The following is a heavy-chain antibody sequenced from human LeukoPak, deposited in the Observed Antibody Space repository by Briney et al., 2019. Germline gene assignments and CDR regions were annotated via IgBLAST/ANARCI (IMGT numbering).Heavy chain of an antibody. J-gene: IGHJ3*02. CDR2: INPNSGGT. CDR1: GYTFTGYY. V-gene: IGHV1-2*02. CDR3: ARDSNYYDSSGYSIDAFDI. D-gene: IGHD3-22*01. Sequence: ASVKVSCKASGYTFTGYYMHWVRQAPGQGREWMGWINPNSGGTNYAQKFQGRVTMTRDMSTSTVYMELSSLRSEDTAVYYCARDSNYYDSSGYSIDAFDIWGQGTMVTVSS.